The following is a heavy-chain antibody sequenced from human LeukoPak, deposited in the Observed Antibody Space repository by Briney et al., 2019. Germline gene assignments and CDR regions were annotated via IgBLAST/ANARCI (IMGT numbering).Heavy chain of an antibody. V-gene: IGHV4-31*03. CDR2: IYYSGST. D-gene: IGHD2-2*02. CDR1: GGSISSSSYY. Sequence: MPSETLSLTCTVSGGSISSSSYYWGWIRQHPGKGLEWIGYIYYSGSTYYNPSLKSRVTISVDTSKNQFSLKLSSVTAADTAVYYCARAYCSSTSCYKPRWFDPWGQGTLVTVSS. J-gene: IGHJ5*02. CDR3: ARAYCSSTSCYKPRWFDP.